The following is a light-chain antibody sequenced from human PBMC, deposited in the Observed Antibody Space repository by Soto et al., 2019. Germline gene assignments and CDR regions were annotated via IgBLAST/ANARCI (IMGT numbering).Light chain of an antibody. CDR3: QQYNSFSGS. V-gene: IGKV1-5*01. CDR2: DAS. J-gene: IGKJ4*01. CDR1: QYISNW. Sequence: DIQMTQSPSALSASVGDRVIITCRASQYISNWVAWYQQKPGKAPKLLIYDASTLESGVPSRFTGSSSWTEFTITISSLQTDDFATYYCQQYNSFSGSFGGGTKVE.